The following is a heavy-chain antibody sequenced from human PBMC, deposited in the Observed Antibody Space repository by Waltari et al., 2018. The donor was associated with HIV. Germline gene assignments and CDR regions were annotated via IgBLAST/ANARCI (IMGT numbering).Heavy chain of an antibody. D-gene: IGHD3-22*01. CDR1: GFTFSSDG. Sequence: QVQLVESGGGVVQPGRSLRLSCAASGFTFSSDGMHWVRRAPGKGLEWVAVIWYDGSNKYYADSVKGRFTISRDNSKNTLYLQMNSLRAEDTAVYYCARGSYYDSSGYLTWGQGTLVTVSS. CDR2: IWYDGSNK. J-gene: IGHJ4*02. V-gene: IGHV3-33*01. CDR3: ARGSYYDSSGYLT.